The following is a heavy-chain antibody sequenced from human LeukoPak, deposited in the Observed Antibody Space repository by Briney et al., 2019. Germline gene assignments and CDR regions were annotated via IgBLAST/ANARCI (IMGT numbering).Heavy chain of an antibody. D-gene: IGHD2-21*01. V-gene: IGHV4-61*02. J-gene: IGHJ6*03. CDR1: GGSISSGSYY. Sequence: SETLSLTCTVSGGSISSGSYYWSWIRQPAGKGLEWIGRIYTSGSTNYNPSLKSRVTISVDTSKNQFSLKLSSVTAADTAVYYCARVYCGGDCYPYYYYYYMDVWGKGTTVTVSS. CDR2: IYTSGST. CDR3: ARVYCGGDCYPYYYYYYMDV.